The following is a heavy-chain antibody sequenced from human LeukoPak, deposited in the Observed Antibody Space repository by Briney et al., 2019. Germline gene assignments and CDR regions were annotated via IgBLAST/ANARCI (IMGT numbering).Heavy chain of an antibody. CDR2: IYSGGST. CDR3: ASGPYDSSGYYGNAFDI. CDR1: GFTVSSNY. V-gene: IGHV3-53*01. D-gene: IGHD3-22*01. J-gene: IGHJ3*02. Sequence: GGSLRLSCAASGFTVSSNYMSWVRQAPGKGLEWVSVIYSGGSTYYADSVKGRFTISRDNSKNTLYLQMNSLRAEDTAVYYCASGPYDSSGYYGNAFDIWGQGTMVTVSS.